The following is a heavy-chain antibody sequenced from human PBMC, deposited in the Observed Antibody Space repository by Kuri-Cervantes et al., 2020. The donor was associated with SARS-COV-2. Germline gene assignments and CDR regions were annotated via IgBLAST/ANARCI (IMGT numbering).Heavy chain of an antibody. CDR1: GYTFTSYY. CDR2: INPSGGST. Sequence: ASVKVSCKASGYTFTSYYMHWVRQAPGQGLEWMGIINPSGGSTSYAQKFQGRVTMTRDTSTSTVYMELSSLRSEDTAVYYCARDRSDIVVVPAAIYMDVWGKGTTVTVSS. D-gene: IGHD2-2*01. V-gene: IGHV1-46*01. J-gene: IGHJ6*03. CDR3: ARDRSDIVVVPAAIYMDV.